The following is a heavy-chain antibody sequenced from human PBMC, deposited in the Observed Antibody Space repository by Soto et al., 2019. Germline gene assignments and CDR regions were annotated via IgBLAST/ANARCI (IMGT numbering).Heavy chain of an antibody. CDR2: ISYDGSNK. CDR3: AKDTVRGVIDYYYGMDV. D-gene: IGHD3-10*01. V-gene: IGHV3-30*18. Sequence: QVQLVESGGCVVQPGRSLRLSCAASGFTFSSYGMHWVRQAPGKGLEWVAVISYDGSNKYYADSVKGRFTISRDNSKNTLYLQMNSLRAEDTAVYYCAKDTVRGVIDYYYGMDVWGQGTTVTVSS. J-gene: IGHJ6*02. CDR1: GFTFSSYG.